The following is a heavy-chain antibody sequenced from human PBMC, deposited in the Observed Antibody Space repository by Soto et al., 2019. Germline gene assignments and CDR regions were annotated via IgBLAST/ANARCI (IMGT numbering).Heavy chain of an antibody. CDR3: AVSFSSSYRGVDY. J-gene: IGHJ4*02. D-gene: IGHD6-13*01. CDR1: GGSFSGYY. V-gene: IGHV4-34*01. CDR2: INHSGST. Sequence: QVQLQQWGAGLLKPSETLSLTCAVYGGSFSGYYWSWIRQPPGKGLEWIGEINHSGSTNYNPSLKSRVTISVDTSKNQFSLKLSSVTAADTAVYYCAVSFSSSYRGVDYWGQGTLVTVSS.